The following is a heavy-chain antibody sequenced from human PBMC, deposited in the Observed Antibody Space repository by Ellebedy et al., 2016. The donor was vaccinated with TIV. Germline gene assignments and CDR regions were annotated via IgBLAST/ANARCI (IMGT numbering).Heavy chain of an antibody. CDR1: GFTFGDYA. CDR3: TTTASYDSSGYYFGY. CDR2: IRSKAYGGTT. J-gene: IGHJ4*02. Sequence: GGSLRLSXTASGFTFGDYAMSWFRQAPGKGLEWVGFIRSKAYGGTTEYAASVKGRFTISRDDSKSIAYLQMNSLKTEDTAVYYCTTTASYDSSGYYFGYWGQGTLVTVSS. D-gene: IGHD3-22*01. V-gene: IGHV3-49*03.